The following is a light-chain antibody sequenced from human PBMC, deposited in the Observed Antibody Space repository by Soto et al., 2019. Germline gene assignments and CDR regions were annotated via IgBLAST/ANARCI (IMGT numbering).Light chain of an antibody. CDR1: QGISSW. CDR3: QHTTRVSLT. V-gene: IGKV1-12*01. CDR2: AAS. Sequence: DIQMTQSPSFVSASVGDRVTITCRASQGISSWLAWYQHRPGRAPKLLIHAASNLESGVPSRFSGSGSGTDFTLTISSQQPEDFSTYYCQHTTRVSLTFGGGTKVEIK. J-gene: IGKJ4*01.